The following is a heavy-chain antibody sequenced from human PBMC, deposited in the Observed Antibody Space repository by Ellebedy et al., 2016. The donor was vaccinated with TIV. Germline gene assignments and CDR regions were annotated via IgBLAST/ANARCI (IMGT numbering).Heavy chain of an antibody. CDR3: VHRRLYGSGSTFDY. V-gene: IGHV2-70*12. Sequence: SGPTLVXPTQTLTLTCIFSGFSLSTNGMCVSWIRQPPGKALQWLALIDWDDNKYYSTFLKTRLTISKDTSRKQVVLRMTNMDPLDTATYYCVHRRLYGSGSTFDYWGQGALVTVSS. CDR1: GFSLSTNGMC. D-gene: IGHD2-15*01. CDR2: IDWDDNK. J-gene: IGHJ4*02.